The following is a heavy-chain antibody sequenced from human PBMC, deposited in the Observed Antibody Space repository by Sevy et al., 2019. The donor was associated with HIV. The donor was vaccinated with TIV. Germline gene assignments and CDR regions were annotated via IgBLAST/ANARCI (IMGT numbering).Heavy chain of an antibody. Sequence: ASVKVSCKASGHTSSDYYIQWVRQAPGQGLEWMGWINSKSGATSYPQKFQGRVTMTSETSISTAYMELSRLRSDDTAVYYCATEYSYDYWGQGTLVTVSS. CDR3: ATEYSYDY. CDR2: INSKSGAT. J-gene: IGHJ4*02. D-gene: IGHD4-4*01. V-gene: IGHV1-2*02. CDR1: GHTSSDYY.